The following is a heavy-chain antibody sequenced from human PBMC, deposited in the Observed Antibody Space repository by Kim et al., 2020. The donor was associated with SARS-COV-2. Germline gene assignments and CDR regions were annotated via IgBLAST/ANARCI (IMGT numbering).Heavy chain of an antibody. D-gene: IGHD3-16*02. Sequence: SETLSLTCTVSGGSISSYYWSWIRQPPGKGLEWIGYIYYSGSTNYNPSLKSRVTISVDTSKNQFSLKLSSVTAADTAAYYCSRDRRLGELSLYPYYYYYYGMDVWGQGTTVTVSS. CDR1: GGSISSYY. CDR3: SRDRRLGELSLYPYYYYYYGMDV. CDR2: IYYSGST. J-gene: IGHJ6*02. V-gene: IGHV4-59*01.